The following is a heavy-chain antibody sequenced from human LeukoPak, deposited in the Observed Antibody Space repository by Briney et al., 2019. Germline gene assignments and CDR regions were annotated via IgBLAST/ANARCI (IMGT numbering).Heavy chain of an antibody. D-gene: IGHD4-17*01. V-gene: IGHV3-30*02. Sequence: GRSLRLSCAAYGFTSSIYGMHWVRQAPGKGLGWVAFIRYGGSNKYYADSVKGRFTISRDNSKNTLYLQMNSLRAEDTAVYYCAKDGTTVTTFDYWGQGTLVTVSS. CDR3: AKDGTTVTTFDY. J-gene: IGHJ4*02. CDR2: IRYGGSNK. CDR1: GFTSSIYG.